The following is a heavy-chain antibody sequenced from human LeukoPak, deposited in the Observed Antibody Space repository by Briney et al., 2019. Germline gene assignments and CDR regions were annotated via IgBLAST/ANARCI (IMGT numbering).Heavy chain of an antibody. CDR1: GGSISSYY. J-gene: IGHJ4*01. D-gene: IGHD3-3*01. CDR2: IYTSGST. CDR3: ARDGSTIFGVVISYYFDY. Sequence: SETLSLTCTVSGGSISSYYWSWIRQPAGKGLEWIGRIYTSGSTNYNPSLKSRATMSVDTSKNQFSLKLSSVTAADTAVYYCARDGSTIFGVVISYYFDYWGQGTLVTVSS. V-gene: IGHV4-4*07.